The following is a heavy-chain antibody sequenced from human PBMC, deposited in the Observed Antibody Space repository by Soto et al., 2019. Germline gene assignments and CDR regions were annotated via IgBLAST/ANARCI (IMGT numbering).Heavy chain of an antibody. Sequence: AASVKVACKASGYTFTGHYMHWVRQAPGQGLEWMGWINPNSGGTNYAQKFQGRVTMTRDTSISTAYMELSRLRSDDTAVYYCAREMRFRMGPLPGMDVWGQGTTVTVSS. D-gene: IGHD1-26*01. J-gene: IGHJ6*02. V-gene: IGHV1-2*02. CDR3: AREMRFRMGPLPGMDV. CDR1: GYTFTGHY. CDR2: INPNSGGT.